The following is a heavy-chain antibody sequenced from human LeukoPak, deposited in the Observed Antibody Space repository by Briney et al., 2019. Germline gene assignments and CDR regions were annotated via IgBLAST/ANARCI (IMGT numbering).Heavy chain of an antibody. CDR3: ARISLRWLNFDY. CDR1: GGSISSSSYY. CDR2: IYYSGST. J-gene: IGHJ4*02. D-gene: IGHD6-19*01. V-gene: IGHV4-39*07. Sequence: SETLSLTCTVSGGSISSSSYYWGWIRQPPGKGLEWIGSIYYSGSTYYNPSLKSRVTISVDTSKNQFSLKLSSVTAADTAVYYCARISLRWLNFDYWGQGTLVTVSS.